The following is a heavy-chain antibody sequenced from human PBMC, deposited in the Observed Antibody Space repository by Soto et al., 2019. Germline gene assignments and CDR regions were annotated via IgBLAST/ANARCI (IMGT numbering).Heavy chain of an antibody. D-gene: IGHD3-22*01. CDR3: ARVSSGLGWFDP. V-gene: IGHV6-1*01. CDR1: GDSVSSNSAT. J-gene: IGHJ5*02. Sequence: SQTLSLTCAISGDSVSSNSATWSWIRQSPSRGLEWLGRTYYRSKWYLDYAASLRSHITINPDTSKNQFSLQLNSVTPEDTAVYYCARVSSGLGWFDPWGQGTLVTVSS. CDR2: TYYRSKWYL.